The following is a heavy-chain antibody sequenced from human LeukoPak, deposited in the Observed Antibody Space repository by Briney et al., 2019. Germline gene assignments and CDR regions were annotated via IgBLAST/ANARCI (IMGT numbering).Heavy chain of an antibody. V-gene: IGHV3-23*01. Sequence: GGSLRLSCAASGFTFSSYAMSWVCQAPGKGLEWVSAISGSGGSTYYADSVKGRFTISRDNSKNTLYLQMNSLRAEDTAVYYCAKDIADPNYYYGMDVWGQGTTVTVSS. D-gene: IGHD6-13*01. CDR1: GFTFSSYA. CDR3: AKDIADPNYYYGMDV. CDR2: ISGSGGST. J-gene: IGHJ6*02.